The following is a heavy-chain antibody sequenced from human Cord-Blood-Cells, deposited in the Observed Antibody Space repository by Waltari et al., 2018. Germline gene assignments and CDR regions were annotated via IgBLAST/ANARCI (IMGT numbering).Heavy chain of an antibody. Sequence: EVQLVESGGGLVQPGGSLRLSCAASGFTFSSYSMNWVRQAPGKGLEGVSYISSSSSTINYADSVKGRFTISRDNAKNSLYLQMNSLRDEDTAVYYCARDNEDSSSFDYWGQGTLVTVSS. CDR2: ISSSSSTI. V-gene: IGHV3-48*02. CDR1: GFTFSSYS. D-gene: IGHD6-6*01. J-gene: IGHJ4*02. CDR3: ARDNEDSSSFDY.